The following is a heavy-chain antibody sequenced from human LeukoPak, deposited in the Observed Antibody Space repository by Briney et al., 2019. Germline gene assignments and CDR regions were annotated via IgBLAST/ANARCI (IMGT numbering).Heavy chain of an antibody. V-gene: IGHV4-59*08. CDR1: GCSLSRYY. CDR2: IYYSGST. CDR3: ARFFWSGSKGLDY. Sequence: PSETLSLTCTVSGCSLSRYYWSWIRQPPGKGLEWIGYIYYSGSTNYNPSFKSRVTISVDTSKIQFSLKLNSLTAADTAVYYCARFFWSGSKGLDYWGQGTLVTVSS. D-gene: IGHD3-3*01. J-gene: IGHJ4*02.